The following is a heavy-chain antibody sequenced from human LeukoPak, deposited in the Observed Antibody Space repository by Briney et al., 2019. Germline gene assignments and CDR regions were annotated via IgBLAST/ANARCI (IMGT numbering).Heavy chain of an antibody. D-gene: IGHD2-15*01. J-gene: IGHJ4*02. CDR2: ISGSGGST. CDR1: GFTFSSYA. V-gene: IGHV3-23*01. CDR3: ASRYCSGGSCYSALDY. Sequence: GGSLRLSCAASGFTFSSYAMSWVRQAPGKGLEWVSAISGSGGSTYYADSVKGRFTISRDNSKNTLYLQMNSPRAEDTAVYYCASRYCSGGSCYSALDYWGQGTLVTVSS.